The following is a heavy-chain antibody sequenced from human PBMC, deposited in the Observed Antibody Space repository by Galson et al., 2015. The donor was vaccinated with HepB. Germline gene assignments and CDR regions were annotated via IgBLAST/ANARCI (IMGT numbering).Heavy chain of an antibody. CDR3: ARGGSSIAARALGY. CDR1: GFTFSSYW. V-gene: IGHV3-7*03. J-gene: IGHJ4*02. Sequence: SLRLSCAASGFTFSSYWMSWVRQAPGKGLEWVANIKQDGSEKYYVGSVKGRFTISRDNAKNSLYLQMNSLRAEDTAVYYCARGGSSIAARALGYWGQGTLVTVSS. D-gene: IGHD6-6*01. CDR2: IKQDGSEK.